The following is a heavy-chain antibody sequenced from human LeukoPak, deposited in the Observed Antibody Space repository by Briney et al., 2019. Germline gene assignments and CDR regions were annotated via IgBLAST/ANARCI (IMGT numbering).Heavy chain of an antibody. CDR3: ARHITGSGSAFDH. V-gene: IGHV4-59*08. J-gene: IGHJ2*01. Sequence: SETMSPTCTVSATFLSSYFCGWNRPLPGEGMEWIAYIHYNGDTNYNPSLKRRVTISVGPSRNQFSLQLSSVTAADTAVYYCARHITGSGSAFDHWGRGTLVTVSS. CDR1: ATFLSSYF. D-gene: IGHD3-10*01. CDR2: IHYNGDT.